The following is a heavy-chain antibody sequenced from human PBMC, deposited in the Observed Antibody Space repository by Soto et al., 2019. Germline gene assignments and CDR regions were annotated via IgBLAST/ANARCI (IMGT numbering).Heavy chain of an antibody. CDR2: ISSSSSTI. CDR3: ARPHYPDRKTNYYYYYMDV. CDR1: GFTFSSYS. Sequence: GGSLRLSCAASGFTFSSYSMNWVRQAPGKGLEWVSYISSSSSTIYYADSVKGRFTISRDNAKNSLYLQMNSLRAEDTAVYYCARPHYPDRKTNYYYYYMDVWGKGTTVTVSS. D-gene: IGHD1-1*01. J-gene: IGHJ6*03. V-gene: IGHV3-48*01.